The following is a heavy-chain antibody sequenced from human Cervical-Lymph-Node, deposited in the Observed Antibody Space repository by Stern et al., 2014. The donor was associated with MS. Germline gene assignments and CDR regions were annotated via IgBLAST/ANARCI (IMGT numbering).Heavy chain of an antibody. CDR2: FSGGGGST. D-gene: IGHD5-24*01. Sequence: VQLVESGGGLVQPGGSLRLSCTASGFTFTKYAMSWVRQPPGKGLEWVSVFSGGGGSTFYADYVKGRVTISGENSKTKPYLAINSLRAEDTAVYYCAKHRAGYKTDNDYWGQGTLVTVSS. CDR3: AKHRAGYKTDNDY. CDR1: GFTFTKYA. V-gene: IGHV3-23*04. J-gene: IGHJ4*02.